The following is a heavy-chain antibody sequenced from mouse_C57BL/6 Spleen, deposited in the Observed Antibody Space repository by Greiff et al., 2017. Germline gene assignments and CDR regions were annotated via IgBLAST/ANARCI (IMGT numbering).Heavy chain of an antibody. V-gene: IGHV1-72*01. CDR2: IDPTSGGT. J-gene: IGHJ1*03. Sequence: VQLQQPGAELVKPGASVKLSCKASGYTFTSYWMHWVKQRPGRGLEWIGRIDPTSGGTKYNEKFKSKATLTVDKPSSTAYMQLSSLTSEDAAVFYSGRERYFDGWGTGTTVTVSS. CDR1: GYTFTSYW. CDR3: GRERYFDG.